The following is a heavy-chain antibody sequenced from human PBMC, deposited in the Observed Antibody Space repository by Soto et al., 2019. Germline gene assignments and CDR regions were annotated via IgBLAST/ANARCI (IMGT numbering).Heavy chain of an antibody. Sequence: QVHLLQSGAEVKKPGASVKVSCKGSGYAFTTYGITWVRQAPGQGLEWMGWISAHNGNTNYAQKLQGRVTVTRDTSTSTDYMELRSLRSDDTAVYYCARGRYGDYWGQGALVTVSS. CDR1: GYAFTTYG. V-gene: IGHV1-18*01. CDR3: ARGRYGDY. D-gene: IGHD1-1*01. CDR2: ISAHNGNT. J-gene: IGHJ4*02.